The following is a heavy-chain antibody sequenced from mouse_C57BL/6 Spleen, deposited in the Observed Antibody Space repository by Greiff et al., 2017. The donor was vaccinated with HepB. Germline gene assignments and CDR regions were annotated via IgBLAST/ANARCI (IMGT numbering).Heavy chain of an antibody. CDR3: AREAYYSSYYAMDY. Sequence: EVQLVESGPGLVKPSQSLSLTCSVTGYSITSGYYWNWIRQFPGNKLEWMGYISYDGSNNYNPSLKNRISITRDTSKNQFFLKLNSVTTEDTATYYCAREAYYSSYYAMDYWGQGTSVTVSS. CDR2: ISYDGSN. J-gene: IGHJ4*01. CDR1: GYSITSGYY. D-gene: IGHD2-5*01. V-gene: IGHV3-6*01.